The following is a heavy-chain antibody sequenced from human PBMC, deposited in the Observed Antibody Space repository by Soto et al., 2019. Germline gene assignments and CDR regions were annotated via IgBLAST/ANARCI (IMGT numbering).Heavy chain of an antibody. V-gene: IGHV3-13*04. J-gene: IGHJ6*02. Sequence: EVQLVESGGGLVQPGGSLRLSCAASGFTFSSYDMHWVRQATGKGLEWVSAIGTAGDTYYPGSVKGRFTISRENAKNSLYLQMNSLRAGETAVYYCSRDSGSGNGMDVWGQGTTVTVSS. CDR1: GFTFSSYD. CDR2: IGTAGDT. CDR3: SRDSGSGNGMDV. D-gene: IGHD3-10*01.